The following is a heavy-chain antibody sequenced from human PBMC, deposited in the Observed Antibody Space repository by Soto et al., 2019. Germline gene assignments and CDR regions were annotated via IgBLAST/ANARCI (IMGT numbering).Heavy chain of an antibody. D-gene: IGHD1-26*01. J-gene: IGHJ4*02. CDR2: TRNKVDSYTT. Sequence: EVQLVESGGDLVQPGGSLRLSCAASGFTFSDHYMEWVRQAPGKGLEWGGRTRNKVDSYTTEYAASVRGRFTISRDDSKTSLYLQMNSLKTEDTALYYCATGTVGAMDYWGQGTLVTVSS. V-gene: IGHV3-72*01. CDR3: ATGTVGAMDY. CDR1: GFTFSDHY.